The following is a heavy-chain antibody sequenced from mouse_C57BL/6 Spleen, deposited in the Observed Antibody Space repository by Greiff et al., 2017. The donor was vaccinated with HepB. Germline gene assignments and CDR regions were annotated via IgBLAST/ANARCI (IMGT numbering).Heavy chain of an antibody. J-gene: IGHJ2*01. CDR2: IWRGGST. D-gene: IGHD2-4*01. V-gene: IGHV2-5*01. CDR3: ARGDYDYDGSFDY. Sequence: VKLMESGPGLVQPSQSLSITCTVSGFSLTSYGVHWVRQSPGKGLEWLGVIWRGGSTDYNAAFMSRLSITKDNSKSQVFFKMNSLQADDTAIYCCARGDYDYDGSFDYWGQGTTLAVSS. CDR1: GFSLTSYG.